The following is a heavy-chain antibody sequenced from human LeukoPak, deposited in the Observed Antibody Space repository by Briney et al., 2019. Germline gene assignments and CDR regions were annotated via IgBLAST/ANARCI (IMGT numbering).Heavy chain of an antibody. CDR2: INHSGST. J-gene: IGHJ4*02. V-gene: IGHV4-34*01. CDR1: GGSFSGYY. D-gene: IGHD1-26*01. CDR3: ATEGESGSMSY. Sequence: SETLSLTCAVYGGSFSGYYWSWIRQPPGKGLEWIGEINHSGSTNYNPSLKSRVTISVDTSKNQFSLKLSSVTAADTAVYYCATEGESGSMSYWGQGTLVTVSS.